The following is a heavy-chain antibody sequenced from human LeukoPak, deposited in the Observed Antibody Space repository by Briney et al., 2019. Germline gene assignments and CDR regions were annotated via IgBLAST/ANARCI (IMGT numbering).Heavy chain of an antibody. CDR1: GFTFSSYA. CDR2: ISYDGSNK. Sequence: GGSLRLSCAASGFTFSSYAMHWVRQAPGKGPEWVAVISYDGSNKYYADSVKGRFTISRDNSKNTLYLQMNSLRAEDTAVYYCAMADSSGWYDYWGQGTLVTVSS. D-gene: IGHD6-19*01. CDR3: AMADSSGWYDY. V-gene: IGHV3-30-3*01. J-gene: IGHJ4*02.